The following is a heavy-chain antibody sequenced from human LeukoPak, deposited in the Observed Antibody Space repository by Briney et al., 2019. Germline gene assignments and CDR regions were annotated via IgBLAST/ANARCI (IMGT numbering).Heavy chain of an antibody. Sequence: SETLSLTCTVSGGSISSGSYHWSWIRQPAGKGLEWIGRIYTSGSTNYNPSLKSRVTISVNTSKNQFSLKLSSVTAADTAVYYCAWQGTYDSSGDDAFDIWGQGTMVTISS. J-gene: IGHJ3*02. CDR3: AWQGTYDSSGDDAFDI. D-gene: IGHD3-22*01. CDR1: GGSISSGSYH. V-gene: IGHV4-61*02. CDR2: IYTSGST.